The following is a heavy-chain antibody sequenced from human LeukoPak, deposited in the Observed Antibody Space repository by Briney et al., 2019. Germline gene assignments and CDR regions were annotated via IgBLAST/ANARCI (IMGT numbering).Heavy chain of an antibody. CDR2: IVVGSDNT. J-gene: IGHJ5*02. CDR3: ACEGDHYDILTGQNWFDP. D-gene: IGHD3-9*01. CDR1: GFTFTSSA. V-gene: IGHV1-58*01. Sequence: EASVKVSCKASGFTFTSSAVQWVRQARGQRLEWIGWIVVGSDNTNYAQKFQERVNITRHMSTSTVHIELRSRRSGDTAVYYCACEGDHYDILTGQNWFDPWGRGTLVTVSS.